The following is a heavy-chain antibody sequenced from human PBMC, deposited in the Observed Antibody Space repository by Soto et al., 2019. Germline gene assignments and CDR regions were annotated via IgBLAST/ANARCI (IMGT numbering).Heavy chain of an antibody. J-gene: IGHJ6*02. CDR2: ISYDGSNK. D-gene: IGHD2-2*01. CDR3: AKRRGSSTSCMDV. V-gene: IGHV3-30*18. CDR1: GFTFSSYG. Sequence: QPGGSLRLSCASSGFTFSSYGMHWVRQAPGKGLEWVAVISYDGSNKYYADSVKGRFTISRDNSKNTLYLQMNSLRAEDTAVYYCAKRRGSSTSCMDVWGQGTTVTVSS.